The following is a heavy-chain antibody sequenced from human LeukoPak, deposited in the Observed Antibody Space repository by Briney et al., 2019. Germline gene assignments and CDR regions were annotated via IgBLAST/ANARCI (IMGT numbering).Heavy chain of an antibody. Sequence: SETLSLTCTVSGGSISSSSYYWGWIRQPPGKGLEWIGSIYYSGSTYYNPPLKSRVTISVDTSKNQFSLKLSSVTAADTAVYYCAVQLWPRYYYDSSGYYRKSRSGDYWGQGTLVTVSS. V-gene: IGHV4-39*07. D-gene: IGHD3-22*01. CDR1: GGSISSSSYY. CDR3: AVQLWPRYYYDSSGYYRKSRSGDY. J-gene: IGHJ4*02. CDR2: IYYSGST.